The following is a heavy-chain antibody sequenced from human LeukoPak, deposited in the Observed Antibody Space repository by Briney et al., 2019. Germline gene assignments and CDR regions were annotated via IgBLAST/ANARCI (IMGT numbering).Heavy chain of an antibody. CDR1: GYTFTSYY. D-gene: IGHD6-13*01. V-gene: IGHV1-69*13. CDR2: IIPIFDTS. CDR3: ARLKRGIGAAGTSLRGWFDP. Sequence: GASVKVSCKAPGYTFTSYYMHWVRQAPGQGLEWMGGIIPIFDTSNYAQKFQGRVTFTSDDSTSTAYMELSSLRSEDTAVYYCARLKRGIGAAGTSLRGWFDPWGQGTLVTVSS. J-gene: IGHJ5*02.